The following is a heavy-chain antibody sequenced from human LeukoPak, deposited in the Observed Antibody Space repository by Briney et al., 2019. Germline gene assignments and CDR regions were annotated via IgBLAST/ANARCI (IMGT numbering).Heavy chain of an antibody. CDR1: GGSISSYY. CDR2: IYYSGST. D-gene: IGHD4-23*01. J-gene: IGHJ3*02. Sequence: SETLSLTCTVSGGSISSYYWGWIRQPPGKGLEWIGSIYYSGSTYYNPSLKSRVTISVDTSKNQFSLKLSSVTAADTAVYYCARVVTRGLASAFDIWGQGTMVTVSS. CDR3: ARVVTRGLASAFDI. V-gene: IGHV4-39*07.